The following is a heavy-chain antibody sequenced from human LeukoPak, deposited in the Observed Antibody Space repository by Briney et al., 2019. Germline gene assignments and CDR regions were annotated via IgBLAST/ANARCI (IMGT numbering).Heavy chain of an antibody. Sequence: GESLKISCAASGFTFSDYYMSWIRQAPGRGLEWVSYISGSSSFTKYADSVKGRFTISRDNAKNSLYLQMSSLRAEDTAVYYCARWFGSGSYYGYWGQGTLVTVSS. V-gene: IGHV3-11*03. CDR3: ARWFGSGSYYGY. CDR1: GFTFSDYY. D-gene: IGHD3-10*01. J-gene: IGHJ4*02. CDR2: ISGSSSFT.